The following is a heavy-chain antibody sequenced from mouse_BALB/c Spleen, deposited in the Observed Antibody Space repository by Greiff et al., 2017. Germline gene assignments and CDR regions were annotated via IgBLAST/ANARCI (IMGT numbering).Heavy chain of an antibody. D-gene: IGHD1-1*01. CDR1: GFTFSSYA. CDR3: ARGRTVVATRYAMDD. CDR2: ISSGGST. J-gene: IGHJ4*01. Sequence: EVKLVESGGGLVKPGGSLKLSCAASGFTFSSYAMSWVRQTPEKRLEWVASISSGGSTYYPDSVKGRFTISRDNARNILYLQMSSLRSEDTAMYYCARGRTVVATRYAMDDWGQGTSVTVSS. V-gene: IGHV5-6-5*01.